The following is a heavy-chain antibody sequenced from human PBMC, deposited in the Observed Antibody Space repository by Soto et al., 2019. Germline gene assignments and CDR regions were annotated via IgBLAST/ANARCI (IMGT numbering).Heavy chain of an antibody. CDR3: ARDGAAGCSGGSCYPRDFYYYYYGMDV. D-gene: IGHD2-15*01. J-gene: IGHJ6*02. V-gene: IGHV1-69*13. CDR1: GGTFSSYA. CDR2: IIPIFGTA. Sequence: SVKVSCKASGGTFSSYAISWVRQAPGQGLEWMGGIIPIFGTANYAQKFQGRVTITADESTSTAYMELSSLRSEDTAVYYCARDGAAGCSGGSCYPRDFYYYYYGMDVWGQGTTVTVSS.